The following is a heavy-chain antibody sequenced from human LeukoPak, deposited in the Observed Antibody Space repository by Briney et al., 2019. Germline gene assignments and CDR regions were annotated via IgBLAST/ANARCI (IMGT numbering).Heavy chain of an antibody. J-gene: IGHJ4*02. V-gene: IGHV3-23*01. Sequence: PGGSLRLSCAASGFTFSSYAMSWVRQAPGKGLEWVSAISGSGGSTYYADSVKGRFTISRDNSKNTLYLQMNSLRAEDTAVYYCAKFGEYCSGGSCPDTFDYWGQGTLVTVSS. CDR3: AKFGEYCSGGSCPDTFDY. CDR1: GFTFSSYA. CDR2: ISGSGGST. D-gene: IGHD2-15*01.